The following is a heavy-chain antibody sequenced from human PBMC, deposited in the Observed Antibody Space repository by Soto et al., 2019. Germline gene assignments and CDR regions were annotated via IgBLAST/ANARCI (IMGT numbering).Heavy chain of an antibody. CDR1: GGTFSSYT. Sequence: GASVKVSCKASGGTFSSYTISWVRQAPGQGLEWMGRIIPILGIANYAQKFQGRVTITADKSTSTAYMELSSLRSEDTAVYYCARGLCSGGSCYQKNYYYYMDVWGKGTTVTVSS. CDR3: ARGLCSGGSCYQKNYYYYMDV. CDR2: IIPILGIA. V-gene: IGHV1-69*02. J-gene: IGHJ6*03. D-gene: IGHD2-15*01.